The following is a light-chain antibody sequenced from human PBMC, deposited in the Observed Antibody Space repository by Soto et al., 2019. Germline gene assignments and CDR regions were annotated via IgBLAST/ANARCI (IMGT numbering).Light chain of an antibody. J-gene: IGKJ1*01. Sequence: DIQMTQSPSALSASVLDRVTITFRASQTISSWLAWYQQKPGKAPKLPIYKASTLKSGVPSRFSGSGSGTEFTLTISSLQPDDFATYYCQHYNSYSEAFGQGTKVDIK. CDR3: QHYNSYSEA. V-gene: IGKV1-5*03. CDR2: KAS. CDR1: QTISSW.